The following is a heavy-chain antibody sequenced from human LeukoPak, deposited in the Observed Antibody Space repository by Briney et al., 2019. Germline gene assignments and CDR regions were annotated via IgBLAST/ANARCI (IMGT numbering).Heavy chain of an antibody. CDR1: GLTFSNYW. V-gene: IGHV3-7*01. D-gene: IGHD7-27*01. Sequence: GGSLRLSCVVSGLTFSNYWMIWVRQAPGKGLESVAIVNEDGSAKYYLDSVKGRFTISRDNARNSLYLEMNSLRAEDTAVYYCARDLAWGGYWGQGTLVTVSS. J-gene: IGHJ4*02. CDR2: VNEDGSAK. CDR3: ARDLAWGGY.